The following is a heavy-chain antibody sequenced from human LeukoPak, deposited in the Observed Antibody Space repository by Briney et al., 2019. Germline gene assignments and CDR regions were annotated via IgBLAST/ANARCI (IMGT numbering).Heavy chain of an antibody. CDR3: ARALGWLPENY. V-gene: IGHV3-7*01. J-gene: IGHJ4*02. D-gene: IGHD5-24*01. CDR2: IKQYGSEK. Sequence: GGSLRLSCAASGFTFSSYWMSWVRQAPGKGLEGVANIKQYGSEKDYVDTVKGRFTISRDNAKNSLYLQMNSLRAEDTAVYYCARALGWLPENYWGQGTLVTVSS. CDR1: GFTFSSYW.